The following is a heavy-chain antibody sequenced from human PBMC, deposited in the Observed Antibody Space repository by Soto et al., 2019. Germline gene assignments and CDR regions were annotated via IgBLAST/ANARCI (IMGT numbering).Heavy chain of an antibody. D-gene: IGHD6-13*01. V-gene: IGHV4-59*12. J-gene: IGHJ4*02. CDR1: NGSISSYY. Sequence: SETLSLTCTVSNGSISSYYWSWIRQPQGKGLEWIGEVYRTGSTNYNPSLESRLTISVDKSKNQFSLKLTSVTAADTAVYYCARARATIAAAAIFDCWGQGTLVTVSS. CDR3: ARARATIAAAAIFDC. CDR2: VYRTGST.